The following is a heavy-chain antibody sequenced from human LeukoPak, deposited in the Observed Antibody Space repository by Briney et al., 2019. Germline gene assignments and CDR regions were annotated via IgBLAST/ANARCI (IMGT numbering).Heavy chain of an antibody. CDR3: ARDGHPYNWNDFDY. V-gene: IGHV1-2*02. D-gene: IGHD1-1*01. CDR2: VNPNTGGT. J-gene: IGHJ4*01. Sequence: GASVKVSCKASGYTFTGYYMHWVRQAPGQGLEWMGWVNPNTGGTYYAQRFQGRVTMTRDTSTSTAYMELRSLKSDDTAVYYCARDGHPYNWNDFDYWGQGTLVTVSS. CDR1: GYTFTGYY.